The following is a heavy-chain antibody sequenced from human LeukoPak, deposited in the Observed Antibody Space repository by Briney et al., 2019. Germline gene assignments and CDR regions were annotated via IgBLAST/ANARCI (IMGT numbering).Heavy chain of an antibody. CDR1: GFTFSDYY. CDR3: ARGADAGGYNWFDP. CDR2: ISSSGSSI. D-gene: IGHD1-26*01. J-gene: IGHJ5*02. V-gene: IGHV3-11*01. Sequence: PGGSLRLSCATSSGFTFSDYYMTWTRQTPGKGLEWVSYISSSGSSIYYADSVKGRFTISRDNAKKSLYLQMNSLRVEDTAVYYCARGADAGGYNWFDPWGQGTLITVSS.